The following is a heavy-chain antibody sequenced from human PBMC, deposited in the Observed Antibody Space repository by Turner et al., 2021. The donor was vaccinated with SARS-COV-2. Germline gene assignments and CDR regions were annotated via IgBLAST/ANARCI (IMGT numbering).Heavy chain of an antibody. Sequence: EVQLVESGGGLVQPGGPLHLSCAASGFTVSSYWMHWVRQAPGKGLVWVSRINRDGSSTSYADSVKGRFTIARDNAKNTLYLQMNSLRAEDTAVYYCARVGIAAAGPTFYYYYYGMDVWGQGTTVTVSS. D-gene: IGHD6-13*01. CDR3: ARVGIAAAGPTFYYYYYGMDV. V-gene: IGHV3-74*01. CDR1: GFTVSSYW. J-gene: IGHJ6*02. CDR2: INRDGSST.